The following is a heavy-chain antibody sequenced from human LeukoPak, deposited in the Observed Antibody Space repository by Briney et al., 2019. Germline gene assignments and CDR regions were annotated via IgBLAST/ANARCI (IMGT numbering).Heavy chain of an antibody. Sequence: GGSLRLSCAASGFTFSRYGTHWVRQAPGKGLEWVAVISYDGSKKDYADSVKGRFTISRDNSKNTLYLQMNSMRVEDTAVYYCARASCCSWDLDYWGQGTLVTVSS. CDR3: ARASCCSWDLDY. CDR1: GFTFSRYG. D-gene: IGHD6-13*01. J-gene: IGHJ4*02. V-gene: IGHV3-30*03. CDR2: ISYDGSKK.